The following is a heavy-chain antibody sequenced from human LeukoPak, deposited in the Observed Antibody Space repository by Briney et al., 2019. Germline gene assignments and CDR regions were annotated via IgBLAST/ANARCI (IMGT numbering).Heavy chain of an antibody. V-gene: IGHV3-48*03. D-gene: IGHD3-22*01. CDR3: ARDRDDYYYSSGYPGDIDY. Sequence: PGESVRLSCAASGFPFSSYEMNWVRQAPGKGLEWVSYISSSGSNIYYADSVKGRFTISRDNAKNSLYLQMNSLRAEDTAVYYCARDRDDYYYSSGYPGDIDYWGQGTLVTVSS. CDR2: ISSSGSNI. J-gene: IGHJ4*02. CDR1: GFPFSSYE.